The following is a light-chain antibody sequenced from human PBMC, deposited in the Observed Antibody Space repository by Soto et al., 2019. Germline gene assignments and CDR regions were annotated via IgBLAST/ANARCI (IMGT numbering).Light chain of an antibody. CDR2: DTT. CDR3: QVWDSSSDHVV. V-gene: IGLV8-61*01. Sequence: QTVVTQEPSFSVSPGGTVTLTCGLSSGSVSPTNYPSWYQQTPGQAPRTLIYDTTTRSSGVPDRFSGSILGNKAALTISRVEAGDEADYYCQVWDSSSDHVVFGGGTRLTVL. CDR1: SGSVSPTNY. J-gene: IGLJ2*01.